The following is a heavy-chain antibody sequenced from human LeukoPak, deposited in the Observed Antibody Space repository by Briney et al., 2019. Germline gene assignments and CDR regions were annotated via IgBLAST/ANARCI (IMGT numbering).Heavy chain of an antibody. CDR1: GFTFSSYA. CDR3: ARDYFGSPSALDY. Sequence: PGGSLRLSCAASGFTFSSYAMSWVRQAPGKGLEWVSAISGSGGSTYYADSVKGRFTISRDNSKNTLYRQMNSLRAEDTALYYCARDYFGSPSALDYWGQGTLVTVSS. V-gene: IGHV3-23*01. D-gene: IGHD1-26*01. CDR2: ISGSGGST. J-gene: IGHJ4*02.